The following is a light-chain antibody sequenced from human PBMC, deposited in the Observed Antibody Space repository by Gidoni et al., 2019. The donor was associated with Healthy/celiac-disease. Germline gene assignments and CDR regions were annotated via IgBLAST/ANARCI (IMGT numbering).Light chain of an antibody. CDR3: QQYYSYPPI. CDR2: AAS. Sequence: AIRMTQSPSSFSASTGDRVTITCRASQGISSYLDWYQQKPGKAPKLLIYAASTLQSGVPSRFSGSGSGTDFTLTISCLQSEDFATYYCQQYYSYPPIFGQGTRLEIK. V-gene: IGKV1-8*01. J-gene: IGKJ5*01. CDR1: QGISSY.